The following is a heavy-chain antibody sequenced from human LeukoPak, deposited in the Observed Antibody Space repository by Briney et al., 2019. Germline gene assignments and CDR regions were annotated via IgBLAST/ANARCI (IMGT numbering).Heavy chain of an antibody. CDR2: IYAGDST. D-gene: IGHD6-13*01. Sequence: PGGSLRLSCAASGFTVSSDYMSWVRQAPGKGLEWVSIIYAGDSTYYADSVKGRFIVSRDNSKNTVYLQINSLRAEDTAVYYCARALAAASHTSFDYWGQGTLVTVTS. CDR1: GFTVSSDY. CDR3: ARALAAASHTSFDY. V-gene: IGHV3-66*01. J-gene: IGHJ4*02.